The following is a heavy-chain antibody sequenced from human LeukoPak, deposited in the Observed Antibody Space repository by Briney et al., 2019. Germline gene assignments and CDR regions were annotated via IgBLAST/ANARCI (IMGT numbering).Heavy chain of an antibody. Sequence: GGSLRLSCAASRFIFSSYWMSWVRQAPGKGLEWVASVKQDGSEKYSVDSVRGRFTISRDNAKNSLYLQMNSLRAEDTAVYYCARDFNWNLDYWGQGTLVTVSS. D-gene: IGHD1-20*01. V-gene: IGHV3-7*01. CDR3: ARDFNWNLDY. J-gene: IGHJ4*02. CDR1: RFIFSSYW. CDR2: VKQDGSEK.